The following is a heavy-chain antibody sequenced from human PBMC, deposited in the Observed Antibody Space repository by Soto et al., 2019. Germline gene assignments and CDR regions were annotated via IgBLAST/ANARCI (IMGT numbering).Heavy chain of an antibody. CDR2: INHSGST. CDR3: ARGFYYGDYAFFYYGMDV. J-gene: IGHJ6*02. Sequence: PSETLSLTCAVYGGSFSGYYWSWIRQPPGKGLEWIGEINHSGSTNYNPSLKSRVTISVDTSKNQFSLKLSSVTAADTAVYYCARGFYYGDYAFFYYGMDVWGQGTTVTVSS. V-gene: IGHV4-34*01. CDR1: GGSFSGYY. D-gene: IGHD4-17*01.